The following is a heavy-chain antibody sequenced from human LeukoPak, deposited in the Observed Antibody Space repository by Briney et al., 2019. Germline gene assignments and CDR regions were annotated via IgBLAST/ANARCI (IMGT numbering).Heavy chain of an antibody. Sequence: SETLSLTCTVSGGSSSSYYWSWIRQPPGKGLEWIGYIYYSGSTNYNPSLKSRVTISVDTSKNQFSLKLSSVTAADTAVYYCARQGYNPYYYYGMDVWGQGTTVTVSS. D-gene: IGHD5-24*01. CDR2: IYYSGST. J-gene: IGHJ6*02. CDR1: GGSSSSYY. CDR3: ARQGYNPYYYYGMDV. V-gene: IGHV4-59*01.